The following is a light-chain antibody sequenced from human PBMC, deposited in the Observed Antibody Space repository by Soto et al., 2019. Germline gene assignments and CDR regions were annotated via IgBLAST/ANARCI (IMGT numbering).Light chain of an antibody. V-gene: IGLV2-14*01. CDR2: EVT. J-gene: IGLJ2*01. Sequence: QSVLTQPASVSGSPGQSITISCTGTSSDVGDYNYVSWYQQHPGKAPKLLIYEVTNRPSRVSNRFSGSKSGNTAYLTISGLQAEDEADYYCSSYTSRSTVVFCGGTKVTVL. CDR3: SSYTSRSTVV. CDR1: SSDVGDYNY.